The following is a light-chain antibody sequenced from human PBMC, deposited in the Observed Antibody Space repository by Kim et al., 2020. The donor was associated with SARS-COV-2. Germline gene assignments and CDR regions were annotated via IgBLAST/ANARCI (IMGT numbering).Light chain of an antibody. V-gene: IGKV3-11*01. J-gene: IGKJ4*01. CDR2: DTS. Sequence: LSLSPGERAVLSCRARQNVHNYLAWFQQKHGQAPRLLISDTSNRATGIPVRFSGSGSGTDFTLTIDSLEPEDFAVYYCQQRGTWPLTFGGGTKV. CDR3: QQRGTWPLT. CDR1: QNVHNY.